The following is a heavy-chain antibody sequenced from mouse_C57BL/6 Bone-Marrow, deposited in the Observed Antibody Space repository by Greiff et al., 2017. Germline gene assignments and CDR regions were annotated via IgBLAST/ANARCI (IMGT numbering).Heavy chain of an antibody. Sequence: VQLQQSGAELARPGASVKLSCKASGYTFTRYGISWVKQRTGQGLEWIGEICPRSGNTSYTETFKGKATLTADKSSSTAYLDVPSLTSEDSAFYCCARCYWAMDYWGQGTSVTVSS. CDR3: ARCYWAMDY. CDR2: ICPRSGNT. J-gene: IGHJ4*01. CDR1: GYTFTRYG. V-gene: IGHV1-81*01. D-gene: IGHD1-1*01.